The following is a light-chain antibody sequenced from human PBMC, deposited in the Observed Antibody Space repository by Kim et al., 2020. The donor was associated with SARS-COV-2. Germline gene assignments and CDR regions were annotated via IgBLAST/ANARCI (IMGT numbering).Light chain of an antibody. Sequence: QSVLTQPRSVSGSPGQSVTISCTGTSSDVGGYDYVSWYQQHPGKAPKLMVYDVTKRPSGVPDRFSGSKSGITASLSISGLQAEDEADYYCCSYAGSYTLIFGGGTQLTVL. CDR1: SSDVGGYDY. CDR3: CSYAGSYTLI. V-gene: IGLV2-11*01. CDR2: DVT. J-gene: IGLJ2*01.